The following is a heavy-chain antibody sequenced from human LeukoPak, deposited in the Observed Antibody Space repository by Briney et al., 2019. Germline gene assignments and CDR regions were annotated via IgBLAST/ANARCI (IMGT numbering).Heavy chain of an antibody. CDR1: GGSISSGGYS. CDR3: ASVSDYYDSSGYQEPGWFDP. J-gene: IGHJ5*02. CDR2: IYHSGST. V-gene: IGHV4-30-2*01. D-gene: IGHD3-22*01. Sequence: SQTLSLTCAVSGGSISSGGYSWSWIRQPPGKGLEWIGYIYHSGSTYYNPSLKSRVTISEDRSKNQFSLKLSSVTAADTAVYYCASVSDYYDSSGYQEPGWFDPWGQGTLVTVSS.